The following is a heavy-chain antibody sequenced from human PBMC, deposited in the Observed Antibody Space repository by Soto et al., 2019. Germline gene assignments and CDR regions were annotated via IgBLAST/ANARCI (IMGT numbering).Heavy chain of an antibody. CDR3: ARDRSGYDPFDY. V-gene: IGHV3-66*01. Sequence: EVQLVESGGGLVQPGGSLRLSCAASGFTVSSNYMSWVRQAPGKGLEWVSVIYSGGSTYYADSVKGRFTISRDNSKNTLYLQMNSLRGEDTAVYYCARDRSGYDPFDYWCQGTLVTVSS. D-gene: IGHD5-12*01. CDR1: GFTVSSNY. CDR2: IYSGGST. J-gene: IGHJ4*02.